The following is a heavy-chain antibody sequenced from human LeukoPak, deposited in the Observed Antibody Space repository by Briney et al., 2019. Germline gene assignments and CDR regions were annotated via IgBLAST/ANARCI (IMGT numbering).Heavy chain of an antibody. CDR2: INHSGST. V-gene: IGHV4-34*01. J-gene: IGHJ2*01. CDR3: ARSIAVDGPRYFDL. D-gene: IGHD6-19*01. Sequence: SETLSLTCAVYGGSFSGYYWSWIRQPPGKGLEWIGEINHSGSTNYNPSLKSRVTISVDTSKNQFSLKLSSVTAADTAVYYCARSIAVDGPRYFDLWGRGTLVTVSS. CDR1: GGSFSGYY.